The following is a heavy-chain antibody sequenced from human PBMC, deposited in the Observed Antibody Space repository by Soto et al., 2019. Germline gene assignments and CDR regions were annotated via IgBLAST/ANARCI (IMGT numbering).Heavy chain of an antibody. CDR1: GFTFSSYG. Sequence: QVQLVESGGGVVQPGRSLRLSCAASGFTFSSYGMHWVRQAPGKGLEWVAVISYDGSNKYYADSVKGRFTISRDNSKNTLYLQMNSLRAEDTAVYYCAKDPSPFWYNWKRQGSYFDYWGQGTLVTVSS. CDR2: ISYDGSNK. D-gene: IGHD1-1*01. CDR3: AKDPSPFWYNWKRQGSYFDY. V-gene: IGHV3-30*18. J-gene: IGHJ4*02.